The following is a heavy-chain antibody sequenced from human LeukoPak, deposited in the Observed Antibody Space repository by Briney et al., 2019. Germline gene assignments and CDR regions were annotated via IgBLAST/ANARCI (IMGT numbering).Heavy chain of an antibody. CDR2: ISYDESNK. V-gene: IGHV3-30*18. J-gene: IGHJ4*02. D-gene: IGHD4-17*01. Sequence: PGGSLRLSCAASGFTFSSYGMHWVRQAPGKGLEWVAVISYDESNKYYADSVKGRFTISRDNSKNTLYLQMNSLRAEDTAVYYCAKPRSVDCGDRYYFEYWGLGTLVTVSS. CDR3: AKPRSVDCGDRYYFEY. CDR1: GFTFSSYG.